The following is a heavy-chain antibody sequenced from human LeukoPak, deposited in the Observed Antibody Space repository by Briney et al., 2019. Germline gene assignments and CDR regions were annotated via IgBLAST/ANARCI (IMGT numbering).Heavy chain of an antibody. CDR3: ARDSLRGIVVVTYSDS. CDR1: GFTFSSFE. D-gene: IGHD2-15*01. V-gene: IGHV3-48*03. CDR2: ISSGGSTI. Sequence: GGSLRLSCAASGFTFSSFEMNWVRQAPGKGLEWISYISSGGSTIYYADSVKGRFTISRDNAKNSLYLQMNSLRAEDTAVYYCARDSLRGIVVVTYSDSWGQGTLVTVSS. J-gene: IGHJ4*02.